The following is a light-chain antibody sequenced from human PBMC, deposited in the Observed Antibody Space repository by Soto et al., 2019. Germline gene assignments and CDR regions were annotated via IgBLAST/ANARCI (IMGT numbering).Light chain of an antibody. CDR3: AAWDDSVNGYV. CDR2: NNN. V-gene: IGLV1-44*01. CDR1: SSNIGTNA. Sequence: QSVLTQPPSASGTPGQRVTISCSGGSSNIGTNAVNWYQQLPGPAPKLLIYNNNQRPSGVPDRFSGSKSGTSASLAISGLQSEDEADYYCAAWDDSVNGYVIGTGIKVTGL. J-gene: IGLJ1*01.